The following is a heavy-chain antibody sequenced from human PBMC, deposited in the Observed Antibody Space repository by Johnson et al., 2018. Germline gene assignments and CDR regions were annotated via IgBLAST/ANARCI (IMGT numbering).Heavy chain of an antibody. D-gene: IGHD2-21*02. CDR3: AKAISGGLHAFDI. CDR1: GFTFSGSA. J-gene: IGHJ3*02. Sequence: VQLVQSGGGLVQPGGSLKLSCAASGFTFSGSAMHWVRQASGKGLEWVGRIRSKANSYATAYAASVKGRFTISRDDSKNTAYLQMNSLKAEDTALYYCAKAISGGLHAFDIWGQGTMVTVSS. CDR2: IRSKANSYAT. V-gene: IGHV3-73*01.